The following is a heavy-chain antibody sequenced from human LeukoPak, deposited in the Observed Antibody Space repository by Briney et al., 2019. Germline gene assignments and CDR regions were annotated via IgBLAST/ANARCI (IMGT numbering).Heavy chain of an antibody. J-gene: IGHJ6*02. CDR1: GFTFDDYT. CDR2: ISWDGGST. Sequence: QTGGSLRLSCAASGFTFDDYTMPWVRQAPGKGLEWVSLISWDGGSTYYADSVKGRFTISRDNSKNSLYLQMNSLRTEDTALYYCAKDKAAYYYYYGMDVWGQGTTVTVSS. D-gene: IGHD2-15*01. V-gene: IGHV3-43*01. CDR3: AKDKAAYYYYYGMDV.